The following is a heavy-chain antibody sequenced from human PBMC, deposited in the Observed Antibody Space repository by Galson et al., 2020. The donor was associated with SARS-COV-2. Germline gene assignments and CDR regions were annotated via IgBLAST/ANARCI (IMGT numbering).Heavy chain of an antibody. V-gene: IGHV4-61*09. J-gene: IGHJ6*03. CDR2: IYTDGST. Sequence: SETLSLTCAVSGDTISSGAYYWSWIRQPAGKGLEWMRHIYTDGSTKYNPSLKSRVTISVDTSKNQFSLKLSSVTAADTAVYYCARDRRNMGFYMDVWGKGTTVTVSS. CDR3: ARDRRNMGFYMDV. D-gene: IGHD3-10*01. CDR1: GDTISSGAYY.